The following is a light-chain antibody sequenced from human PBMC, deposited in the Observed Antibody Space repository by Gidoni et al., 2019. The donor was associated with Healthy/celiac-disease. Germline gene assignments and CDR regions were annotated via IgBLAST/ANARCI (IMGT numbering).Light chain of an antibody. CDR2: RNN. V-gene: IGLV1-47*01. CDR3: AAWDDSLSGRVV. J-gene: IGLJ2*01. Sequence: QSVLPQPPSASGTPGQRVTISCSGSSSNIGSNYVHWYQQPPGTAPKLLIYRNNQRPSGVPDRFSGSKSGTSASLAISGLRSEDEADYYCAAWDDSLSGRVVFGGGTKLTVL. CDR1: SSNIGSNY.